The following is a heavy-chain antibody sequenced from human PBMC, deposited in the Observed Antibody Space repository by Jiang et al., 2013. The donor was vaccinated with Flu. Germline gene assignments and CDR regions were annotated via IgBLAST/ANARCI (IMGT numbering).Heavy chain of an antibody. CDR1: FTSYA. V-gene: IGHV7-4-1*02. J-gene: IGHJ4*02. CDR2: INTNTGNP. Sequence: FTSYAMNWVRQAPGQGLEWMGWINTNTGNPTYAQGFTGRFVFSLDTSVSTAYLQISSLKAEDTAVYYCATNLIAVAGTLAYWGQGTLVTVSS. CDR3: ATNLIAVAGTLAY. D-gene: IGHD6-19*01.